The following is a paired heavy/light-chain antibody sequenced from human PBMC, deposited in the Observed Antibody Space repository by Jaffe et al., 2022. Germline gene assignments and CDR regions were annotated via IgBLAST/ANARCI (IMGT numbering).Light chain of an antibody. J-gene: IGLJ3*02. CDR2: ENN. V-gene: IGLV1-51*02. Sequence: QSVLTQPPSVSAAPGQKVTISCSGSSSNIGNNYVSWYQQLPGTAPKLLIYENNKRPSGIPDRFSGSKSGTSATLGITGLQTGDEADYYCGTWDSSLRGVFGGGTKLTVL. CDR3: GTWDSSLRGV. CDR1: SSNIGNNY.
Heavy chain of an antibody. CDR2: IYHSGST. J-gene: IGHJ4*02. CDR1: GYSISSGYY. Sequence: QVQLQESGPGLVKPSETLSLTCAVSGYSISSGYYWGWIRQPPGKGLEWIGSIYHSGSTYYNPSLKSRVTISVDTSKNQFSLKLSSVTAADTAVYYCARHEVQFPFEYYYDSSGYYFDYWGQGTLVTVSS. CDR3: ARHEVQFPFEYYYDSSGYYFDY. D-gene: IGHD3-22*01. V-gene: IGHV4-38-2*01.